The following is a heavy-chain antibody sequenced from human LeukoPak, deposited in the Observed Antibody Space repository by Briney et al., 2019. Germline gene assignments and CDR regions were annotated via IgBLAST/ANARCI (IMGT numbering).Heavy chain of an antibody. CDR1: GFTFSSYG. D-gene: IGHD3-10*01. V-gene: IGHV3-23*01. J-gene: IGHJ4*02. CDR2: ISGSAGNT. CDR3: ARVIRGINNNFDY. Sequence: GGSLRLSCAASGFTFSSYGMSWVRQAPGKGLEWVSGISGSAGNTYYADSVKGRFTISRDNSKNMLYLQMNSLRAEDTAVYYCARVIRGINNNFDYWGQGTLVTVSS.